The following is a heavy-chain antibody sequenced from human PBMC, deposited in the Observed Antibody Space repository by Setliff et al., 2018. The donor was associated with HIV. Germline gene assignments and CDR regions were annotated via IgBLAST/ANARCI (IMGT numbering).Heavy chain of an antibody. CDR1: GFTFSSYW. J-gene: IGHJ4*02. Sequence: GGSLRLSCAASGFTFSSYWMSWVRQAPGKGLEWVANIKQDGSEKYYVDSVKGRFTISRDNAKNSLYLQMNSLRAEDTAIYYCARRFGYSYGFWFFEDWGQGTRVTVSS. D-gene: IGHD5-12*01. CDR2: IKQDGSEK. CDR3: ARRFGYSYGFWFFED. V-gene: IGHV3-7*03.